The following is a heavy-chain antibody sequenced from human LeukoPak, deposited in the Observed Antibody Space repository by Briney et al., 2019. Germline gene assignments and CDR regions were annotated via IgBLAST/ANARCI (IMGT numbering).Heavy chain of an antibody. CDR1: GGSFSGYY. D-gene: IGHD3-10*01. Sequence: SETLSLTCAVYGGSFSGYYWSWIRQSPGKGLEWIGEINHSGSTNYNPSLKSRVTISVDTSKNQFSLKLSSVTAADTAVYYCARAGFGQAPLRGTPFDYWGQGTLVTVSS. CDR3: ARAGFGQAPLRGTPFDY. V-gene: IGHV4-34*01. CDR2: INHSGST. J-gene: IGHJ4*02.